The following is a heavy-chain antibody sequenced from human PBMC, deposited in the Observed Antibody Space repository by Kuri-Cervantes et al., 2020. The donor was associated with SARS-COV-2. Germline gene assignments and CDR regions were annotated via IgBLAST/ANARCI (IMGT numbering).Heavy chain of an antibody. CDR2: ISWDGGST. CDR3: AREGDLTGLFDY. CDR1: GFTFDDYA. J-gene: IGHJ4*02. Sequence: GGSLRLSCAASGFTFDDYAMHWVRQAPGKGLEWVSLISWDGGSTYYAGSVKGRFTISRDNSKNTLYLQMNSLRAEDTAVYYCAREGDLTGLFDYWGQGTLVTVSS. V-gene: IGHV3-43D*04. D-gene: IGHD3-16*01.